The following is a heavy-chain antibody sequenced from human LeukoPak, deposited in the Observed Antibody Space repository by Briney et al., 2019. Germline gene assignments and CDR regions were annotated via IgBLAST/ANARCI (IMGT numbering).Heavy chain of an antibody. Sequence: ASVKVSCKASGYTLTSYGISWVRQAPGQGLEWMGWISAYNGNTNYAQKLQGRVTMTTDTSTSTAYMELRSLRSVDTAVYYCARNYGSGSYYPTDYWGQGTLVTVSS. CDR3: ARNYGSGSYYPTDY. D-gene: IGHD3-10*01. J-gene: IGHJ4*02. CDR1: GYTLTSYG. CDR2: ISAYNGNT. V-gene: IGHV1-18*04.